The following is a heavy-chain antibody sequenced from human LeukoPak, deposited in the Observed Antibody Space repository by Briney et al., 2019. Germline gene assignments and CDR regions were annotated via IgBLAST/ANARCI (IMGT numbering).Heavy chain of an antibody. CDR2: ISSSGSTI. V-gene: IGHV3-11*01. Sequence: PGGSLRLSCAASGFTFSDYYMSWIRQAPGKGLEWVSYISSSGSTIYYADSVKGRFTISRDNAKNSLYLQMNSLRAEDTAVYYCARERRDGYSHYYYYGMDAWGQGTTVTVSS. CDR1: GFTFSDYY. CDR3: ARERRDGYSHYYYYGMDA. D-gene: IGHD5-24*01. J-gene: IGHJ6*02.